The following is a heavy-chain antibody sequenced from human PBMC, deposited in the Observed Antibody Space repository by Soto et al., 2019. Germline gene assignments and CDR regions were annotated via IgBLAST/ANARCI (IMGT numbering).Heavy chain of an antibody. Sequence: QVQLVQSGAEVKKPGSSVKVSCKASGGTFSSYAISWVRQAPGQGLEWMGGIIPIFGTANYAQKFQGRVTITADESTSTSYMELSSLRSEDTAVYYCARERLLWFGEPKEQKYYFDYWGQGTLVTVSS. J-gene: IGHJ4*02. V-gene: IGHV1-69*01. CDR3: ARERLLWFGEPKEQKYYFDY. D-gene: IGHD3-10*01. CDR2: IIPIFGTA. CDR1: GGTFSSYA.